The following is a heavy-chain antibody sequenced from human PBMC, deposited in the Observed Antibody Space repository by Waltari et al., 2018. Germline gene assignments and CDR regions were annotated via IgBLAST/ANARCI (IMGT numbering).Heavy chain of an antibody. CDR2: SKSKTDGGTI. V-gene: IGHV3-15*07. CDR3: TTLRQWSFDY. Sequence: EVQLVESGGGLVKPGGSLRLSCAASGFTFNNAWMNWVRQAPGKGLEWVGRSKSKTDGGTIDCAAPVKGRFTLSRDDSKNTLFLQMNSLKSEDTAVYYCTTLRQWSFDYWGQGALVTVSS. CDR1: GFTFNNAW. J-gene: IGHJ4*02. D-gene: IGHD6-19*01.